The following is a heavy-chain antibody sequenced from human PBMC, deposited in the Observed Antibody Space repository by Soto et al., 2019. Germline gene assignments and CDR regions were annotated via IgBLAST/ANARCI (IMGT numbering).Heavy chain of an antibody. D-gene: IGHD2-2*01. CDR1: GFTFVDYA. Sequence: SLRLSCTASGFTFVDYAMSWFRQAPGKGLEWVGFIRSKAYGGTTEYAASVKGRFTISGDDSKSIAYLQMNSLKTEDTAVYYCTTRYCSSTSCYSGDYWGQGTLVTVSS. CDR3: TTRYCSSTSCYSGDY. J-gene: IGHJ4*02. CDR2: IRSKAYGGTT. V-gene: IGHV3-49*03.